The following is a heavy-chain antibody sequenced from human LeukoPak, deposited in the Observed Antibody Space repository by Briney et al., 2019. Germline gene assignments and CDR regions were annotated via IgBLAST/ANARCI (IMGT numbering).Heavy chain of an antibody. CDR3: ATDRGWRTSGYYLYYFEY. J-gene: IGHJ4*02. CDR1: GFIFTNYF. D-gene: IGHD3-3*01. CDR2: IKHDGSEK. V-gene: IGHV3-7*01. Sequence: GSLRLSCAASGFIFTNYFMSWVRQAPGKGLEWVASIKHDGSEKYYVDSVRGRFTISRDNTMNSLYLQMSSLRAEDTAVYYCATDRGWRTSGYYLYYFEYWGQGTLVTFSS.